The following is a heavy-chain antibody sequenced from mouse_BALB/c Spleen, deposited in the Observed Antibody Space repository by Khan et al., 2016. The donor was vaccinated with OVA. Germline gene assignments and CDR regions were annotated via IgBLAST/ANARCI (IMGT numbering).Heavy chain of an antibody. CDR1: GYTFTENI. D-gene: IGHD2-12*01. J-gene: IGHJ4*01. V-gene: IGHV1-62-2*01. Sequence: QVQLQQSGAELVKPGASVKLSCKASGYTFTENIIHWVKQRSGQGLEWIGWFYPGSGTIKYNENFKDKATLTADKSSSTVYMELSRLTSEDSAVYFCERHEEGNDSYDDYAMDYWGQGTSVTVSS. CDR3: ERHEEGNDSYDDYAMDY. CDR2: FYPGSGTI.